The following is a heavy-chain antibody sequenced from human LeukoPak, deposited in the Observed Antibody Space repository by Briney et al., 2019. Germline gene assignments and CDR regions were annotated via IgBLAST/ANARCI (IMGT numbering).Heavy chain of an antibody. CDR2: INAGNGNT. CDR3: AREGNWNDGFDP. D-gene: IGHD1-20*01. J-gene: IGHJ5*02. CDR1: GYTFTSYA. V-gene: IGHV1-3*01. Sequence: ASVKVSCKASGYTFTSYAMHWVRQAPGQRLEWMGWINAGNGNTNYSQKFQGRVTITRDTSASTAYMELSSLRSEDTAVYYCAREGNWNDGFDPWGQGTLVTVSS.